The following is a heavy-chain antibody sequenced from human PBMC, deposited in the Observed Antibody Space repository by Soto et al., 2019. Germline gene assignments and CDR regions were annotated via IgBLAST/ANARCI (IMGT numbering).Heavy chain of an antibody. V-gene: IGHV2-70*01. J-gene: IGHJ4*01. Sequence: PARTLRLAGTFSGFRLRTSGMCVSWIRQPPGPALEWLALIDWDDDKYYSTSLKTRLTISKDTSKNQGVLTRTNMDAVETATYYCARSTRPYYLLTRLSPRPFD. CDR1: GFRLRTSGMC. CDR3: ARSTRPYYLLTRLSPRPFD. D-gene: IGHD3-10*01. CDR2: IDWDDDK.